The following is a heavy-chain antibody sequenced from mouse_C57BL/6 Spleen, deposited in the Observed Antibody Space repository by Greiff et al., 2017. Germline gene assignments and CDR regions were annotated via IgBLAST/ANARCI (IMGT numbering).Heavy chain of an antibody. CDR3: ARCALYGSSYVGAMDY. J-gene: IGHJ4*01. V-gene: IGHV1-7*01. CDR1: GYTFTSYW. D-gene: IGHD1-1*01. Sequence: VQLQQSGAELAQPGASVKLSCKASGYTFTSYWMHWVKQRPGQGLEWIGYINPSSGYTKYNQKFKDKATLTADKSSSTAYMQLSSLTYEDSAVYYCARCALYGSSYVGAMDYWGQGTSVTVCS. CDR2: INPSSGYT.